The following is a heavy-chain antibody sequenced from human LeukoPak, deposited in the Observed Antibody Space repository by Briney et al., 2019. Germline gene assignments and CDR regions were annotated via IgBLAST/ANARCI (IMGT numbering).Heavy chain of an antibody. CDR3: ASRLYCSNTRCRNFPFAY. Sequence: GASVKVSCKASGYNFARYGMTWVRQAPGQGLEWMGGIIPIFGTANYAQKFQDRVTVTADESTSTAYMELSSLRSEDTAIYYCASRLYCSNTRCRNFPFAYWGQGTLVTVSS. D-gene: IGHD2-2*01. CDR2: IIPIFGTA. J-gene: IGHJ4*02. V-gene: IGHV1-69*13. CDR1: GYNFARYG.